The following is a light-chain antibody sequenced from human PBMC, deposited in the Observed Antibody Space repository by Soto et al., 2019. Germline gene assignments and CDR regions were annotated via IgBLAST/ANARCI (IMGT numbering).Light chain of an antibody. V-gene: IGKV1-5*01. J-gene: IGKJ2*01. CDR1: QSVSDW. CDR3: QHYDSHRGS. Sequence: DIQMTQSPSILSASVGDRVTITCRASQSVSDWLALYQQKPGKAPKLLIFEASTLAGGVPSRFSGSGSGTEFTLTITSLQPDDFAIYCCQHYDSHRGSFGQGTRLEIK. CDR2: EAS.